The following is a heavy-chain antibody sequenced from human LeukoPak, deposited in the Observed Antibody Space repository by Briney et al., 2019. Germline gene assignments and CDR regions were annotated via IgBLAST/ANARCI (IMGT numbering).Heavy chain of an antibody. CDR2: INPIFGTA. V-gene: IGHV1-69*05. CDR3: ARERWEPHRDAFDI. J-gene: IGHJ3*02. Sequence: SVKVSCKASGGTFSSYAISWVRQAPGQGLEWMGRINPIFGTANYAQKFQGRVTITTDESTSTAYMELSSLRSEDTAVYYCARERWEPHRDAFDIWGQGTMVTVSS. CDR1: GGTFSSYA. D-gene: IGHD1-26*01.